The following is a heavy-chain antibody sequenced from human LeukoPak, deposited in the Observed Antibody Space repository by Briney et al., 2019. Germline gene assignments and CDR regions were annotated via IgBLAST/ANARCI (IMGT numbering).Heavy chain of an antibody. V-gene: IGHV3-64D*06. CDR1: GFIFTPYA. CDR2: ISSDGGGT. D-gene: IGHD1-14*01. CDR3: VRYTDSSYPD. Sequence: GGSLRLSCSASGFIFTPYAMHWVRQAPGKGLEYVSAISSDGGGTYYTDSVKGRFTISRDNSKSTLYLQMSSLRPKDTAVYYCVRYTDSSYPDWGQGTLVTVSS. J-gene: IGHJ4*02.